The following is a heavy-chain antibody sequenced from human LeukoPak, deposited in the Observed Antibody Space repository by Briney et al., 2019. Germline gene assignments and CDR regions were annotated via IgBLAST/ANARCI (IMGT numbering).Heavy chain of an antibody. Sequence: PGGSLRLSCAASGFTLSSYSMNWVRQAPGKGLEWVSCISSSSTYIYYADSVKGRFTISRDNAKNTLYLQMNSLRAEDTAVYYCARDDIGKGIDYWGQGTLVTVSS. CDR2: ISSSSTYI. D-gene: IGHD3-10*01. CDR3: ARDDIGKGIDY. CDR1: GFTLSSYS. J-gene: IGHJ4*02. V-gene: IGHV3-21*01.